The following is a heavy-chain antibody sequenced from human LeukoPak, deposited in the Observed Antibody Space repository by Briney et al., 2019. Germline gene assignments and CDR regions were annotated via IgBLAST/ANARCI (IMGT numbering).Heavy chain of an antibody. CDR1: GFTFSSYW. D-gene: IGHD1-7*01. CDR2: INSDGSST. Sequence: GGSLRLSCAASGFTFSSYWMHWVRQAPGKGPVWVSRINSDGSSTSYADSVKGRFTISRDNAKNTLYLQMNSLRAEDTAVYYCASSARYNWNYVPNYYFDYWGQGTLVTVPS. CDR3: ASSARYNWNYVPNYYFDY. V-gene: IGHV3-74*01. J-gene: IGHJ4*02.